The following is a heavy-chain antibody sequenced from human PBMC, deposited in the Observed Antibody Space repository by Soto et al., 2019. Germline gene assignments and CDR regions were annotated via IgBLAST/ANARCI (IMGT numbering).Heavy chain of an antibody. Sequence: ASVKVSCKTSGYTFTAYYMHWLRQAPGHGLEWLGWTSPRTGGAKYSHKFQGRVSMTRNTSITTAYMELTGLSTDDTAVYYCARSSGSYSKWFDSWGQGTLVTVSS. V-gene: IGHV1-2*02. D-gene: IGHD3-10*01. J-gene: IGHJ5*01. CDR3: ARSSGSYSKWFDS. CDR2: TSPRTGGA. CDR1: GYTFTAYY.